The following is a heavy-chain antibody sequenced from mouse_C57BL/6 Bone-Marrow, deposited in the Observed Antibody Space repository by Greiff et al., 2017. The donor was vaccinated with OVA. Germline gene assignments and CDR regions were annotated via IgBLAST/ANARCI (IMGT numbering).Heavy chain of an antibody. Sequence: EVKVEESGGGLVKPGGSLKLSCAASGFTFSDYGMHWVRQAPEKGLEWVAYISSGSSTIYYADTVKGRFTISRDNAKNTLFLQRTSLRSEDTAMYYCAREGDDYDGVDYWGQGTSVTVSS. CDR1: GFTFSDYG. J-gene: IGHJ4*01. D-gene: IGHD2-4*01. V-gene: IGHV5-17*01. CDR2: ISSGSSTI. CDR3: AREGDDYDGVDY.